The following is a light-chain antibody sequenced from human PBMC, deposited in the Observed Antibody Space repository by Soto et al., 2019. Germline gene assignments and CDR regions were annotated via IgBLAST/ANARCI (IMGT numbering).Light chain of an antibody. J-gene: IGKJ2*01. CDR3: QQGHNWPLT. CDR2: SAS. V-gene: IGKV3-15*01. Sequence: EIVMTQSPATLSVSPGERATLSCRASQSISNELAWYQQKPGQPPRLLIYSASTRATGFPARFTGSGSGSACPLTISGLQSEDFAVYYCQQGHNWPLTFGQGTMLEI. CDR1: QSISNE.